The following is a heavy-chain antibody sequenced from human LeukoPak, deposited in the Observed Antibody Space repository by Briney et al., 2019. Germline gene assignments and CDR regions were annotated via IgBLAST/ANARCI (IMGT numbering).Heavy chain of an antibody. D-gene: IGHD2-15*01. J-gene: IGHJ3*02. Sequence: GGSLRLSCAASGFTFSSYAMHWVRQAPGKGLEWVAVISYDGSNKYYADSVKGRFTISRDNSKNTLYLQMNSLRAEGTAVYYCARLGYCSGGSCYRAFDIWGQGTMVTVSS. CDR1: GFTFSSYA. CDR3: ARLGYCSGGSCYRAFDI. V-gene: IGHV3-30*04. CDR2: ISYDGSNK.